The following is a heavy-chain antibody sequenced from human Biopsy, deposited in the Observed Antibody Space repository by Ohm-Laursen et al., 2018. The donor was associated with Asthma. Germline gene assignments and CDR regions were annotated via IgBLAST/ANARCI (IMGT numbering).Heavy chain of an antibody. CDR1: CFSFGDFF. D-gene: IGHD6-25*01. CDR3: ARGLESSGRGPFYFFTLDV. V-gene: IGHV3-11*01. CDR2: ISSSGSTK. J-gene: IGHJ6*02. Sequence: SLSLSCAASCFSFGDFFMTWVRQAPGTGLERVASISSSGSTKYPSESVLGRCTISRDDTQKSMTLELRSLRTEDTAIYYSARGLESSGRGPFYFFTLDVWGQGTPVAVSS.